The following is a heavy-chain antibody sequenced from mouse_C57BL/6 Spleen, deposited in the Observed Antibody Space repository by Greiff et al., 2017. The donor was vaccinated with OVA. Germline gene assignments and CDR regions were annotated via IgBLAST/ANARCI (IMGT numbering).Heavy chain of an antibody. Sequence: EVQLQQSGPGLVKPSQSLSLTCSVTGYSITSGYYWNWIRQFPGNKLEWMGYISYDGSNNYNPSLKNRISITRDTSKNQFFLKLNSVTTEDTATYYCARAPYSSMDYWGKGTSVTVSS. J-gene: IGHJ4*01. CDR3: ARAPYSSMDY. CDR1: GYSITSGYY. V-gene: IGHV3-6*01. D-gene: IGHD2-12*01. CDR2: ISYDGSN.